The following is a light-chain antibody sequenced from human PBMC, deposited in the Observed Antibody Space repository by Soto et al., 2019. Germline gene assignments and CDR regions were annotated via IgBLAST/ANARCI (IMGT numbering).Light chain of an antibody. CDR1: PSVSSSY. V-gene: IGKV3-20*01. Sequence: EIVLTQSPGTLSLSPGERATLSCRASPSVSSSYLAWYQQKPGQAPRLLIYGASSRATGIPDRFSGSGSGTDFTLTISRLEPEDFAVYYCQQYGSSPLFTFGPGTKVDTK. CDR3: QQYGSSPLFT. CDR2: GAS. J-gene: IGKJ3*01.